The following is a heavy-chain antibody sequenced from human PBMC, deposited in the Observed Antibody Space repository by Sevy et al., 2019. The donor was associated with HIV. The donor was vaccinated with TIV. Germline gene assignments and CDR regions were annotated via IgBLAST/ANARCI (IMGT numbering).Heavy chain of an antibody. CDR1: GFTFSNAW. CDR2: IKSKTDGGTT. J-gene: IGHJ4*02. CDR3: TTDSRKRRLSALLDY. V-gene: IGHV3-15*01. Sequence: GGSLRLSCAASGFTFSNAWMSWVRQAPGKGLEWVGRIKSKTDGGTTDYAAPVKGRFTISRDDSKNTLYLQMNSLKTEDTAIYYGTTDSRKRRLSALLDYWGQGTLVTVSS.